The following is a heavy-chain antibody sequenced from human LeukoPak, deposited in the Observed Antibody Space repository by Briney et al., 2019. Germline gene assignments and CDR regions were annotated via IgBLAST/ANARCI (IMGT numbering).Heavy chain of an antibody. D-gene: IGHD3-22*01. J-gene: IGHJ1*01. V-gene: IGHV3-7*01. CDR1: GFAFSNYW. CDR2: IKTDGSEK. Sequence: GGSLRLSCEGSGFAFSNYWMGWVRQAPGKGLQGVGNIKTDGSEKYYVDSVKGRFTISRDNAKNSLYLQMNSRRAEDTAVYYCATYSSLNRREFQYWGQGTLLTVSS. CDR3: ATYSSLNRREFQY.